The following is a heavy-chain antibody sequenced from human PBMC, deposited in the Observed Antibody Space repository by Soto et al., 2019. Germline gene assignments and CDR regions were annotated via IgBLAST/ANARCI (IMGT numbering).Heavy chain of an antibody. Sequence: QVQLVQSGAEVKKPGASVKVSCKASGYTFTSYGISWFRQAPGQGLEWMGWITAYNGNTNYAQKLQGRVTLTTDTSTRTAYLELRSLRSEATAVYYCAKRRGYSNGEFDYWGQGPLVPASS. D-gene: IGHD5-18*01. J-gene: IGHJ4*02. CDR3: AKRRGYSNGEFDY. CDR2: ITAYNGNT. V-gene: IGHV1-18*01. CDR1: GYTFTSYG.